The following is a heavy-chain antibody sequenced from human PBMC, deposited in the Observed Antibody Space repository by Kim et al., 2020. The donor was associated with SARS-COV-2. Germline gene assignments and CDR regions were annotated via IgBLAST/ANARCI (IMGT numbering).Heavy chain of an antibody. J-gene: IGHJ4*02. CDR3: ARAIHYYDSSGYQTGLFDY. CDR2: IIPIFGTA. D-gene: IGHD3-22*01. V-gene: IGHV1-69*13. CDR1: GGTFSSYA. Sequence: SVKVSCKASGGTFSSYAISWVRQAPGQGLEWMGGIIPIFGTANYAQKFQGRVTITADESTSTAYMELSSLRSEDTAVYYCARAIHYYDSSGYQTGLFDYWGQGTLVTVSS.